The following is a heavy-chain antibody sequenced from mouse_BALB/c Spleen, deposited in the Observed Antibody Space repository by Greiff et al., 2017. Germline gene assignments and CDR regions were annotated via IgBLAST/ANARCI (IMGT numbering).Heavy chain of an antibody. V-gene: IGHV1S127*01. CDR3: TIYYGRYFDY. J-gene: IGHJ2*01. D-gene: IGHD1-1*01. CDR2: IDPSDSYT. Sequence: VQLQQPGAELVKPGASVKMSCKASGYTFTSYWMHWVKQRPGQGLEWIGVIDPSDSYTSYNQKFKGKATLTVDTSSSTAYMQLSSLTSEDSAVYYCTIYYGRYFDYWGQGTTLTVSS. CDR1: GYTFTSYW.